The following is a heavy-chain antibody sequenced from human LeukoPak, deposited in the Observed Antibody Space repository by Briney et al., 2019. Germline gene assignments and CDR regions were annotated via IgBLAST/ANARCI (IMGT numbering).Heavy chain of an antibody. V-gene: IGHV3-48*03. CDR2: ISSSGSTI. Sequence: PGGSLRLSCAASGFTFSSYEMNWVRQAPGKGLEWVSYISSSGSTIYYADSVKGRFTISRDNAKNSLYLQMNGLRAEDTAVYYCARIGGITMVRGVADVWGKGTTVTISS. CDR3: ARIGGITMVRGVADV. J-gene: IGHJ6*04. D-gene: IGHD3-10*01. CDR1: GFTFSSYE.